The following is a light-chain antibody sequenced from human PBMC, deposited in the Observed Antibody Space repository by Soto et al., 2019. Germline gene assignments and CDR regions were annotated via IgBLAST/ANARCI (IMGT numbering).Light chain of an antibody. CDR2: GAS. CDR1: QFVSSN. J-gene: IGKJ5*01. Sequence: EIVLTQSPATVSLSPGERATLSCRASQFVSSNLAWYQQKPGQAPRLLIYGASTRATGIPARFSGSGSGTEFTLTISNLQSEDFAVYFCQQYHNWPPITFGQGGRLEIK. V-gene: IGKV3D-15*01. CDR3: QQYHNWPPIT.